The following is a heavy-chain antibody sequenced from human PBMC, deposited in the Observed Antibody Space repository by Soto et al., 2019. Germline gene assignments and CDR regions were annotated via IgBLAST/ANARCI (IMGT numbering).Heavy chain of an antibody. CDR3: GVNKYETVASAFDI. J-gene: IGHJ3*02. CDR2: ISYDGSQT. Sequence: QQQLVESGGGVVQPGGSLRLSCAASGFSFRSLAMHWVRQAPGKGLEWVALISYDGSQTYYAESVKGRFTTSRDNSRYTVHLQMNSLRPEDSAVYYCGVNKYETVASAFDIWGQGTVVSVSS. CDR1: GFSFRSLA. V-gene: IGHV3-30*03. D-gene: IGHD2-21*02.